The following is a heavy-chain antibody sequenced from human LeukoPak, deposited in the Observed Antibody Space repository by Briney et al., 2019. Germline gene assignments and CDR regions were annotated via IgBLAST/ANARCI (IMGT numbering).Heavy chain of an antibody. CDR2: INQDGSEN. Sequence: PGGSLRLSCAASGFTFSNYWMNWVRQAPGKGLEWVANINQDGSENYYVDSVRGRFTISRDNAKNSPYLQMNSLRAEDTAIYYCTRGVDNWGQGTLVTVSS. J-gene: IGHJ4*02. V-gene: IGHV3-7*01. CDR3: TRGVDN. CDR1: GFTFSNYW.